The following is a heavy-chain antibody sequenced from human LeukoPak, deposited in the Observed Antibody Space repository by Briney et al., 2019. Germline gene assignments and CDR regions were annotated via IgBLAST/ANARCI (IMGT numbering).Heavy chain of an antibody. CDR2: INWNGGST. CDR1: GFTFDDYG. D-gene: IGHD3-10*01. V-gene: IGHV3-20*04. Sequence: QPGGSLRLSCAASGFTFDDYGMSWVRQAPGKGLEWVSGINWNGGSTGYADSVKGRFTISRDNAKNSLYLQMNSLRAEDTALYYCAKAEEGTMVRGTDYYYYGMDVWGQGTTVTVSS. J-gene: IGHJ6*02. CDR3: AKAEEGTMVRGTDYYYYGMDV.